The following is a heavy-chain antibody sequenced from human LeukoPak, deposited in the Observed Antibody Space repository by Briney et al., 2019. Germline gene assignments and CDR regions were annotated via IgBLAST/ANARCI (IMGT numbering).Heavy chain of an antibody. CDR3: ARDVVVPAAIGYYGMDV. CDR2: IIPIFGTA. D-gene: IGHD2-2*01. V-gene: IGHV1-69*05. Sequence: ASVKVSCKASGGTFSSYAISWVRQAPGQGLEWMGGIIPIFGTANYAQKLQGRVTMTTDTSTSTAYMELRSLRSDDTAVYYCARDVVVPAAIGYYGMDVWGQGTTVTVSS. J-gene: IGHJ6*02. CDR1: GGTFSSYA.